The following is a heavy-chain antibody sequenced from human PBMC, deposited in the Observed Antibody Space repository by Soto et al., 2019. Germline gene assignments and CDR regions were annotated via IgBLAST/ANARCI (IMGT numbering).Heavy chain of an antibody. CDR1: GFTFSSYG. D-gene: IGHD3-16*01. J-gene: IGHJ6*02. CDR3: AKDAVGDYYYYGMDV. CDR2: ISYDGSNK. V-gene: IGHV3-30*18. Sequence: QVQLVESGGGVVQPGRSLRLSCAASGFTFSSYGMHWVRQAPGKGLEWVAVISYDGSNKYYADSVKGRFTISRVNSKNTLYLQMNSLRAEDTAVYYCAKDAVGDYYYYGMDVWGQGTTVTVSS.